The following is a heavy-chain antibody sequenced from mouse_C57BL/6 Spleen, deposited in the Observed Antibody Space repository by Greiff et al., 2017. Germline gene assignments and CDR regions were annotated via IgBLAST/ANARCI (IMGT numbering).Heavy chain of an antibody. CDR1: GFTFSDYG. J-gene: IGHJ3*01. Sequence: EVKLVESGGGLVKPGGSLKLSCAASGFTFSDYGMHWVRQAPEKGLEWVAYISSGSSTIYYADTVKGRFTISRDNAKNTLFLQMTSLRSEDTAMYYCARRDYDYDAAYWGQGTLVTVSA. D-gene: IGHD2-4*01. V-gene: IGHV5-17*01. CDR2: ISSGSSTI. CDR3: ARRDYDYDAAY.